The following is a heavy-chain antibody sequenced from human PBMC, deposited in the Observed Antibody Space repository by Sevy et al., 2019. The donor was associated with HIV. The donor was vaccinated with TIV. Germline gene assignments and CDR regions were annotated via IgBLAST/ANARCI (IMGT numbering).Heavy chain of an antibody. Sequence: ASVKVSCKASGYTFTGYYMHWVRQAPGQGLEWMGWINPNSGGTNYAQKFQGRVTLTRDTSISTVYMELSRLRSDDTAVYYCARIAISVPDPGTWFDPWGQGTLVTVSS. CDR2: INPNSGGT. CDR3: ARIAISVPDPGTWFDP. V-gene: IGHV1-2*02. J-gene: IGHJ5*02. CDR1: GYTFTGYY. D-gene: IGHD6-19*01.